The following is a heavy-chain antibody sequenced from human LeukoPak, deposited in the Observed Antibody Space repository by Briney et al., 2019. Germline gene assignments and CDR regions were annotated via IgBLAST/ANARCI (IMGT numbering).Heavy chain of an antibody. J-gene: IGHJ4*02. V-gene: IGHV1-18*01. D-gene: IGHD1-26*01. Sequence: ASVKVSCKASGYTFTSFGITWVRQAPGQGLEWMGWISAYNGDTNYAQKFQDRVTMTTDTSTMTAYMELRSLTSDDTAVYYCARRRGSHSSDYWGQGTLVTVSS. CDR1: GYTFTSFG. CDR2: ISAYNGDT. CDR3: ARRRGSHSSDY.